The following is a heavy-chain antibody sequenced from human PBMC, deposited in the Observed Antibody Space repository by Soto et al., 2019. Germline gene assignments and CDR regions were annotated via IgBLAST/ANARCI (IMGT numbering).Heavy chain of an antibody. CDR1: GGTFSRYA. Sequence: QVQLVQSGAEVKKPGSSVKVSCKASGGTFSRYAISWVRQAPGQGLEWMGGITPMFGTANYAQKFQGRVTMTGAEATSTAHLELRRLRSEDTAVYYCAQTLGSAVAGPGRFDLWGRGTLVIVSS. V-gene: IGHV1-69*12. CDR3: AQTLGSAVAGPGRFDL. D-gene: IGHD6-19*01. J-gene: IGHJ2*01. CDR2: ITPMFGTA.